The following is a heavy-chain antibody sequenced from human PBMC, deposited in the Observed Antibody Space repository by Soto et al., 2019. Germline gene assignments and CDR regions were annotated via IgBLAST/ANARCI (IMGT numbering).Heavy chain of an antibody. V-gene: IGHV3-13*01. J-gene: IGHJ6*03. CDR1: GFPFSTYD. CDR2: IGAAGDT. Sequence: EVLLVESGGGLVQPGGSLRLSCAASGFPFSTYDMHWVRQSPGKGLEWISAIGAAGDTYYSDSMKDRFTISRDNAKSSLYLQMNSLSAGDSAVYYCSRGPVAGPSYYYMDMWGKGTTVIVSS. CDR3: SRGPVAGPSYYYMDM. D-gene: IGHD6-19*01.